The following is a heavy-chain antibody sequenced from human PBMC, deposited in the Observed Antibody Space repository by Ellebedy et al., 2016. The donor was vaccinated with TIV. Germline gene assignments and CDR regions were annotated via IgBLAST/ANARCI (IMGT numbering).Heavy chain of an antibody. J-gene: IGHJ6*02. D-gene: IGHD3-10*01. Sequence: ASVKVSXXASGGTFSSYAISWVRQAPGQGLEWMGWINPNSGGTNYAQKFQGWVTMTRDTSISTAYMELSRLRSDDTAVYYCARDIYGSGKYGMDVWGQGTTVTVSS. V-gene: IGHV1-2*04. CDR2: INPNSGGT. CDR1: GGTFSSYA. CDR3: ARDIYGSGKYGMDV.